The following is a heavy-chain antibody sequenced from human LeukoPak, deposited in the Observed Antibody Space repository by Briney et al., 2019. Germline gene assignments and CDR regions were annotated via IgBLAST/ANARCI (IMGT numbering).Heavy chain of an antibody. J-gene: IGHJ3*02. V-gene: IGHV4-30-4*01. D-gene: IGHD4-17*01. CDR2: IYNRGST. CDR1: GASISSGNYY. Sequence: SQTLSLTCTVSGASISSGNYYWSWIRQPPGKGLEWIGYIYNRGSTYYNPSLHSRVTISVDTSNNQFSLRLSSVTAADTAVYYCARVPDYGDRGDSFDIWGQGTMVTVSS. CDR3: ARVPDYGDRGDSFDI.